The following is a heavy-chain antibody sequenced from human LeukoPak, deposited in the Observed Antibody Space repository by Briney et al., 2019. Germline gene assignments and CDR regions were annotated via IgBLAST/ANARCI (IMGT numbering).Heavy chain of an antibody. CDR1: GGTFSSYA. CDR3: ARDGSEYNWNDLGTFDY. Sequence: ASVKVSCKASGGTFSSYAISWVRQAPGQGLEWMGGIIPIFGTANYAQKFQGRVTITTDESTSTAYMELSSLRSEDTAVYYCARDGSEYNWNDLGTFDYWGQGTLVTVSS. CDR2: IIPIFGTA. D-gene: IGHD1-1*01. J-gene: IGHJ4*02. V-gene: IGHV1-69*05.